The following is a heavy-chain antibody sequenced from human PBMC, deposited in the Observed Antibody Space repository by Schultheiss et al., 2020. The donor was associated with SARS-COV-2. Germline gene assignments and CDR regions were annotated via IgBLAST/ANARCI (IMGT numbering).Heavy chain of an antibody. CDR2: ISSSSSTI. J-gene: IGHJ5*02. CDR1: GFSFSAYN. V-gene: IGHV3-48*04. D-gene: IGHD2-2*01. CDR3: ARDYDWFDP. Sequence: GSLRLSCAASGFSFSAYNMNWVRQAPGKGLEWVSYISSSSSTIYYADSVKGRFTISRDNAKNSLYLQMNSLRAEDTAVYYCARDYDWFDPWGQGTLVTVSS.